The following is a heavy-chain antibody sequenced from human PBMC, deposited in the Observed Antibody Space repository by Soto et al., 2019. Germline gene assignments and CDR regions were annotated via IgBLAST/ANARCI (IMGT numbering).Heavy chain of an antibody. CDR2: ITDTGGDA. CDR3: ARGSTDSYPGSRIFDF. J-gene: IGHJ4*02. V-gene: IGHV3-23*01. Sequence: GGSLRLSXVASGLTFGSRAMTWVRQAPGEGLQWVSTITDTGGDAKYADSVRGRFVISRDNSKKTLYLQMTSLTAEDSAMYYCARGSTDSYPGSRIFDFWGRGTLVTVS. CDR1: GLTFGSRA. D-gene: IGHD3-10*01.